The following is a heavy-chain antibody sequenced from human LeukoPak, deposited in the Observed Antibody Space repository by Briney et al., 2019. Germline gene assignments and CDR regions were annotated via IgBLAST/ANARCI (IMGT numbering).Heavy chain of an antibody. V-gene: IGHV3-53*04. CDR3: ARFLGRITISGVVPYGMDV. Sequence: PGGSLRLSCAASGFTVSSNYMTWVRQAPGKGLEWVSLIYSAGGTYYTDSVKGRFTISRHSSKNKLYLQMNSLRGEDTAVYYCARFLGRITISGVVPYGMDVWGQGTTVTVSS. J-gene: IGHJ6*02. CDR2: IYSAGGT. D-gene: IGHD3-3*01. CDR1: GFTVSSNY.